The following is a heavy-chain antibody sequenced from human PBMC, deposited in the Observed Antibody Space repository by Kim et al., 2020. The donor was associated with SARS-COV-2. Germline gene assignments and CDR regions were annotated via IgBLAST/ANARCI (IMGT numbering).Heavy chain of an antibody. CDR3: AKRITPSGSSGWMGLDC. CDR1: GFTFSNYG. Sequence: GGSLRLSCAASGFTFSNYGMAWVRQAPGKGLEWVSLISGSGGNTYYADSVKGRFTISRDNSNNILYLQMNSLRPEDTALYYCAKRITPSGSSGWMGLDCWGQGTLVSGSS. CDR2: ISGSGGNT. V-gene: IGHV3-23*01. J-gene: IGHJ4*02. D-gene: IGHD6-19*01.